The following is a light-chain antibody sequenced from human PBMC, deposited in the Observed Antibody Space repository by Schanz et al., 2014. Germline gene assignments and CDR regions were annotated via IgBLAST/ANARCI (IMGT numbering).Light chain of an antibody. CDR3: CSYAGSSTFV. V-gene: IGLV2-23*02. CDR1: SSDVGNYNY. Sequence: QSALTQPASVSGSPGQLITISCTGTSSDVGNYNYVSWYRHHPGKAPKLIIFDVTSRPSGVSNRFSGSKSGNTASLTISGLQAEDEADYYCCSYAGSSTFVFGGGTKLTVL. CDR2: DVT. J-gene: IGLJ3*02.